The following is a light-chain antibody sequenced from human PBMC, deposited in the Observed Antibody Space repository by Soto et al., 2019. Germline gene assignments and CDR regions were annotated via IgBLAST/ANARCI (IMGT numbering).Light chain of an antibody. V-gene: IGKV3-20*01. CDR2: GAS. Sequence: EIVLTHSPGTLSLSPGERATLSFSASQSVSSSYLAWYQQRPGQAPRLLIYGASYRATGIPARFSGSGSGTDFTLIISSLQSEDFAVYYCQQYDNWPPLTFGPGTKVDIK. CDR1: QSVSSSY. CDR3: QQYDNWPPLT. J-gene: IGKJ3*01.